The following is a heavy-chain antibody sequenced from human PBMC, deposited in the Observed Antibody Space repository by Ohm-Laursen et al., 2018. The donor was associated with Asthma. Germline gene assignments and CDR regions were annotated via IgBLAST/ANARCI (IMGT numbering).Heavy chain of an antibody. Sequence: SLRLSCTASGFTFTSYDMYWVRQAPGKGLEFVAVIWDGGSNKYYADSVKGRFTISRDIAKNTLYLEMNSLRAEDTAVYYCARDYCTGGFCPKAFDPWGQGTLVTVSS. CDR3: ARDYCTGGFCPKAFDP. CDR1: GFTFTSYD. V-gene: IGHV3-33*08. D-gene: IGHD2-8*02. CDR2: IWDGGSNK. J-gene: IGHJ5*02.